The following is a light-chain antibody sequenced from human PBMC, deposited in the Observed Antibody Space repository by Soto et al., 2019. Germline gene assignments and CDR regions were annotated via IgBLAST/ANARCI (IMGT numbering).Light chain of an antibody. CDR1: QSISVW. CDR2: DAS. J-gene: IGKJ1*01. CDR3: QQYNTYRT. Sequence: DIQMTQSPSTLSASVGDRVTITCRASQSISVWLAWYQQKPGKAPNLLIYDASSLESGVPSRFSGSGSGTEFTLTISSLQPDDFATYYCQQYNTYRTFGQGTKVDI. V-gene: IGKV1-5*01.